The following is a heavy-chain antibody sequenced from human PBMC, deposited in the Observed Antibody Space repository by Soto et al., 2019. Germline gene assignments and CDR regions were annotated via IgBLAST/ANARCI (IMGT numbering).Heavy chain of an antibody. V-gene: IGHV4-59*01. CDR3: ASLVSSGYDWNYYYGMDA. D-gene: IGHD5-12*01. CDR1: GGSIRSYY. J-gene: IGHJ6*02. Sequence: QVQLQESGPGLVKPSETRSLTCTVSGGSIRSYYWSWIRQPPGKGLEWIGYIYYSGSTNYNPSLKSRVTISVDTSKNQFSLKLSSVTAADTAVYYCASLVSSGYDWNYYYGMDAWGQGTTVTVSS. CDR2: IYYSGST.